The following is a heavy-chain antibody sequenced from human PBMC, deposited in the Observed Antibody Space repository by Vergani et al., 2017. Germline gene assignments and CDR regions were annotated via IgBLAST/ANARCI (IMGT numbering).Heavy chain of an antibody. Sequence: EVQLVESGGGLVKPGGSLRLSCAASGFTFSSYSMNWVRQAPGKGLEWVSSISSSSRTIYYADSVKGRFTISRDNAKNSLNLQMNSLRAEDTAVYYCARETLDSSGMGDAFDIWGQGTMVTVSS. CDR1: GFTFSSYS. CDR2: ISSSSRTI. J-gene: IGHJ3*02. CDR3: ARETLDSSGMGDAFDI. V-gene: IGHV3-21*01. D-gene: IGHD6-19*01.